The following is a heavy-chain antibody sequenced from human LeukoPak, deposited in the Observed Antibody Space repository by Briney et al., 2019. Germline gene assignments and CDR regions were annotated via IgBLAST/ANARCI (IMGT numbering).Heavy chain of an antibody. D-gene: IGHD3-3*01. CDR3: AKSDHQIWRGLTPP. V-gene: IGHV3-7*03. Sequence: PGGSLRLSCAASGFMFSSNWMSWVRLAPGKGLEWVANIKEDGTETYYVDSVKGRFTISRDNAKNSLYLQMNSLRVEDTAVYYCAKSDHQIWRGLTPPWGQGTLVTVSS. CDR2: IKEDGTET. CDR1: GFMFSSNW. J-gene: IGHJ5*02.